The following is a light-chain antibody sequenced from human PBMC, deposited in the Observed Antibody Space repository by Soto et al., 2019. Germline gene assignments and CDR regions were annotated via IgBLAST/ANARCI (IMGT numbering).Light chain of an antibody. CDR1: QSVSSSY. J-gene: IGKJ2*01. Sequence: EIVLTQSTGTLSLSPGERATLSCRASQSVSSSYLAWYQQKPGQAPRLLIYGASSRSTVIPDRFSGSGSGTDFTLTISRLEPEDFAVYYCQQYGSSPPRYTFGQGTKLESK. V-gene: IGKV3-20*01. CDR3: QQYGSSPPRYT. CDR2: GAS.